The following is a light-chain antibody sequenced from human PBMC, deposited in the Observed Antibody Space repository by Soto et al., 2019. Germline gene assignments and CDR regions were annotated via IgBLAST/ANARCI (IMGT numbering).Light chain of an antibody. CDR3: QQTYSSPKIT. CDR2: SAS. Sequence: DIQMTQSPSSLSASVGARVTITCRAGQTIGNFLHWYQQKPGKAPKLLIYSASTLHSGVPSRFSGSGSGTDFTLTISSLQPEDFATYYCQQTYSSPKITFGQGTRLEIK. CDR1: QTIGNF. V-gene: IGKV1-39*01. J-gene: IGKJ5*01.